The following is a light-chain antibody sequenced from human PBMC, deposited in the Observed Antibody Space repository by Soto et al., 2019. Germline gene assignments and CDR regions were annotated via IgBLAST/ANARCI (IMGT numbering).Light chain of an antibody. CDR3: SSYTSRSTRV. V-gene: IGLV2-14*01. CDR2: EVS. CDR1: SSDIGNYNY. J-gene: IGLJ2*01. Sequence: QSALTQPASVSGSPGQSITISCTGTSSDIGNYNYVSWYQQHPGKTPKVMIYEVSNRPSGVSNRFSGSKSGNTASLTISGLQAEDEADYYCSSYTSRSTRVFGGGTQLTVL.